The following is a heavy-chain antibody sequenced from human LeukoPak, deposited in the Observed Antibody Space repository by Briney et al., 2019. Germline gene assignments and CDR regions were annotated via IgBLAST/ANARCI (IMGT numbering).Heavy chain of an antibody. V-gene: IGHV1-46*01. D-gene: IGHD3-22*01. CDR2: INPSGGGT. Sequence: GASVKVSCKASGYTFTTYQVHWVRQAPGQGLEWMGTINPSGGGTNYAQKFQGRVTMTRDTSTSTVYMELRSLRSEDTAVYYCARTYYYDSADFRILYGMDVWGQGTTVTVSS. J-gene: IGHJ6*02. CDR3: ARTYYYDSADFRILYGMDV. CDR1: GYTFTTYQ.